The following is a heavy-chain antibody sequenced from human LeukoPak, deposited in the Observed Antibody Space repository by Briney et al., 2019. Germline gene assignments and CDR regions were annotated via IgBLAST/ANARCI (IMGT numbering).Heavy chain of an antibody. CDR2: INPSGGST. CDR3: ARVYSSGWGFDY. CDR1: GYTFTSYY. V-gene: IGHV1-46*01. Sequence: ASVKVSCKASGYTFTSYYMHWVRQAPGQGLEWMGIINPSGGSTSYAQKFQGRVTITADESTSTAYMELSSLRSEDTAVYYCARVYSSGWGFDYWGQGTLVTVSS. J-gene: IGHJ4*02. D-gene: IGHD6-19*01.